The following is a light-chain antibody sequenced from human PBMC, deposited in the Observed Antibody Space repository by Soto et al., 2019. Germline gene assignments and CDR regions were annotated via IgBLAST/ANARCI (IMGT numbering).Light chain of an antibody. CDR3: CSLVSGYTMI. CDR1: SSDVGGYKY. Sequence: QSALTQPRSVSGSPGQSVTISCTGTSSDVGGYKYVSWYRPDPDNAPKLIIYNVNERPSGVPDRFSGSKSGTTASLKSAGLQDEDEADYYCCSLVSGYTMIFGGGTKLTVL. J-gene: IGLJ2*01. V-gene: IGLV2-11*01. CDR2: NVN.